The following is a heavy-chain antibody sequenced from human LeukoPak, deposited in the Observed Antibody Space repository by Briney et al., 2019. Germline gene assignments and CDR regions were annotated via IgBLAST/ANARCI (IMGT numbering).Heavy chain of an antibody. J-gene: IGHJ4*02. CDR2: IYYSGST. CDR1: GGSISSSSYY. V-gene: IGHV4-39*07. Sequence: PSETLPLTCTVSGGSISSSSYYWGWIRQPPGKGLEWIGSIYYSGSTYYNPSLKSRVTISVDTSKNQFSLKLSSVTAADTAVYYCARSGGTIATYYFDYWGQGTLVTVSS. D-gene: IGHD3-16*01. CDR3: ARSGGTIATYYFDY.